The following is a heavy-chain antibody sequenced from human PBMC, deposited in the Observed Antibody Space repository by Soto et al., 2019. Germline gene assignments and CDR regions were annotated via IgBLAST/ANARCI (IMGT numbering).Heavy chain of an antibody. V-gene: IGHV4-31*03. J-gene: IGHJ4*02. Sequence: QVQLQESGPGLVKPSQTLSLTCTVSGGSISSGGYYWSWIRQHPGKGLEWIGYIYYSGSTYYNPSLKSRVTISADTSKNQFSLKWSSVTDEDTAVYYCARAYYDSSGGLEDYWGQGTLVNVSS. D-gene: IGHD3-22*01. CDR2: IYYSGST. CDR3: ARAYYDSSGGLEDY. CDR1: GGSISSGGYY.